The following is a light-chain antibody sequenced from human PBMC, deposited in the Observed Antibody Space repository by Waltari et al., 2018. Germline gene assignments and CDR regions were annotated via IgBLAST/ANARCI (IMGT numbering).Light chain of an antibody. Sequence: QSVLTQPPSVSGAPGQRVTISCTGRGSNIGAGYDFTWYQQLPRAAPKLLIYGSTSRPLGVPARFFGSTSGTSASLAITGLQAEDEADYYCQSYDTSLSVVFGGGTKLTVL. CDR2: GST. J-gene: IGLJ3*02. CDR1: GSNIGAGYD. CDR3: QSYDTSLSVV. V-gene: IGLV1-40*01.